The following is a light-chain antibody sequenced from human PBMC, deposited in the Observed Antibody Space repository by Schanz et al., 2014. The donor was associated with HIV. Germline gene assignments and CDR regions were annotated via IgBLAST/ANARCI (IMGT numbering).Light chain of an antibody. CDR3: QQYGSSPYT. V-gene: IGKV3-20*01. CDR1: QSVSSNH. CDR2: GAS. Sequence: EIVLTQSPGTLSLSPGERATLSCRASQSVSSNHLAWYQQKRGQAPRLLIYGASSRATGIPDRFTGSVSGTDFTLIISRLEPEDFAVYYCQQYGSSPYTFGQGTKLEIK. J-gene: IGKJ2*01.